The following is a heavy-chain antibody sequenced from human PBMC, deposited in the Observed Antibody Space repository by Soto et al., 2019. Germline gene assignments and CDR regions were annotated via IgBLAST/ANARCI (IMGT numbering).Heavy chain of an antibody. Sequence: QVQLVQSGAEVKKPGSSVKVSCEASGGTFSSYSFSWVRQAPGQGLEWMGRVIPILGMANYAEKFRGRVTITADKCTSTGYMEMSSLRAEDTAVYYCARGGAVVVPGAVDRHNWFDPWGQGTRVTVSS. V-gene: IGHV1-69*02. J-gene: IGHJ5*02. CDR1: GGTFSSYS. CDR3: ARGGAVVVPGAVDRHNWFDP. CDR2: VIPILGMA. D-gene: IGHD2-2*01.